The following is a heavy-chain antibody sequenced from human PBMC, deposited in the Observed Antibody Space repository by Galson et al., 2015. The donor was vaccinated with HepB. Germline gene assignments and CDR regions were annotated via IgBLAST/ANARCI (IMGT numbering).Heavy chain of an antibody. Sequence: SVKVSCKASGYTFTGYYMHWVRQAPGQGLEWMGWINPNSGGTNYAQKFQGRVTMTRDTSFSTAYMELSRLRSDDTAVYYCARDPNYYDPGNWFDPWGQGTLVTVSS. J-gene: IGHJ5*02. D-gene: IGHD3-22*01. CDR3: ARDPNYYDPGNWFDP. CDR1: GYTFTGYY. V-gene: IGHV1-2*02. CDR2: INPNSGGT.